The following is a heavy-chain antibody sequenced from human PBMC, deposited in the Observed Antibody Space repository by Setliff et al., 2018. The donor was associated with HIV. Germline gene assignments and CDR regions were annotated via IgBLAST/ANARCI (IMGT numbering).Heavy chain of an antibody. CDR3: ARVPYRSAWFSGGHDAFDV. D-gene: IGHD6-19*01. CDR2: ISASSDNT. V-gene: IGHV1-18*01. CDR1: GYTFTTYG. Sequence: ASVKVSCKASGYTFTTYGFNWVRQAPGQGLEWMGWISASSDNTNYAQKFQGRVTLTTDTSTSTVYMELRSLRSDDTAVYYCARVPYRSAWFSGGHDAFDVWGQGTMVTVSS. J-gene: IGHJ3*01.